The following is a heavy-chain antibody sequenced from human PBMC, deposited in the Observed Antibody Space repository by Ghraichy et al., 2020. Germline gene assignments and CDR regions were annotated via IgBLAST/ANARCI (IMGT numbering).Heavy chain of an antibody. J-gene: IGHJ4*02. Sequence: GGSLRLSCAASGFTFSSYSMNWVRQAPGKRLEWVSSISSSSSYIYYADSVKGRFTISRDNAKNSLYLQMNSLRAEDTAVYYCARDLYGSGSYDGDWDHHNWGQGTLVTVSS. V-gene: IGHV3-21*01. CDR1: GFTFSSYS. D-gene: IGHD3-10*01. CDR2: ISSSSSYI. CDR3: ARDLYGSGSYDGDWDHHN.